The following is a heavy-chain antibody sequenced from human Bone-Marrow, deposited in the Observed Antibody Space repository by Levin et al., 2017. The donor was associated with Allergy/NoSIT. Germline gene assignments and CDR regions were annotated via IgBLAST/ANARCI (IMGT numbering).Heavy chain of an antibody. CDR3: AGAIGVVRHFDY. CDR2: IYYSATP. Sequence: RSQTLSLTCTVSGGSISSYYWSWIRQSPGKELEWIGYIYYSATPKYNPSLKSRVTISVDTSKNQFSLKVASVSAADTAVYYCAGAIGVVRHFDYWGQGTLVTVSS. V-gene: IGHV4-59*01. CDR1: GGSISSYY. J-gene: IGHJ4*02. D-gene: IGHD3-3*01.